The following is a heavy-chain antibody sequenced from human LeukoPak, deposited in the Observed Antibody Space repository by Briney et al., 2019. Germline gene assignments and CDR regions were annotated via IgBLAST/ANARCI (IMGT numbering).Heavy chain of an antibody. J-gene: IGHJ4*02. Sequence: ASVKVSCKASGYTFTSYGISWVRQAPGQGLEWMGWISAYNGNTNYAQKLQGRVTMTTDTSTSTAYMELRNLRSDDTAVYYCARVVPLWYYYDSSGPQDYWGQGTLVTVSS. CDR2: ISAYNGNT. CDR1: GYTFTSYG. CDR3: ARVVPLWYYYDSSGPQDY. V-gene: IGHV1-18*01. D-gene: IGHD3-22*01.